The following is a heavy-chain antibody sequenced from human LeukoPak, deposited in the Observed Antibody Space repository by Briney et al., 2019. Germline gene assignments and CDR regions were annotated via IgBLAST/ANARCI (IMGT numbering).Heavy chain of an antibody. V-gene: IGHV4-30-4*08. CDR3: AREGIAARVPFDY. Sequence: SQTLSLTCTVSGGSISSGDYYWSWIRQPPGKGLEWIGYIYYSGSTYYNPSLKSRVTISVDTSKNQFSLKLSSVTAADAHVYYCAREGIAARVPFDYWGQGTLVTVSS. D-gene: IGHD6-6*01. J-gene: IGHJ4*02. CDR2: IYYSGST. CDR1: GGSISSGDYY.